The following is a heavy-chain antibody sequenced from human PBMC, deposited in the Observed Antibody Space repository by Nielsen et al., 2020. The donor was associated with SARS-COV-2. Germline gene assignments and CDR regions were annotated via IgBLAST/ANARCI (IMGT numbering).Heavy chain of an antibody. CDR1: GYTFTSYG. CDR3: ARDRHIVVVPAAPELNYYYYGMDV. Sequence: ASVKVSCKASGYTFTSYGISWVRQAPGQGLEWMGWISAYNGNTNYEQNLQGRVTMTTDTSTSTAYMELRSLRSDDTAVYYGARDRHIVVVPAAPELNYYYYGMDVWGQGTTVTVSS. CDR2: ISAYNGNT. D-gene: IGHD2-2*01. J-gene: IGHJ6*02. V-gene: IGHV1-18*01.